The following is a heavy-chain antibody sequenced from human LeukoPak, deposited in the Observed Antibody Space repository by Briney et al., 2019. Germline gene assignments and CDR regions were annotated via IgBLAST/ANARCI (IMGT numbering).Heavy chain of an antibody. D-gene: IGHD2-15*01. V-gene: IGHV4-34*01. J-gene: IGHJ4*02. CDR3: ARVGVVGAPTGDFDY. CDR1: GGSFSGYY. CDR2: INHSGST. Sequence: SETLSLTCAVYGGSFSGYYWRWIGQPPGKGLEWIGEINHSGSTNYNPSLKSRVTISVDTSKNQFSLKLSSVTAADTAVYYCARVGVVGAPTGDFDYWGQGTLVTVSS.